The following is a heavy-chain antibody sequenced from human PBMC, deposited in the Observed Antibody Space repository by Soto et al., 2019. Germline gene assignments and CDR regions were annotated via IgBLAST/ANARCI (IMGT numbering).Heavy chain of an antibody. CDR3: GRGYNYADY. D-gene: IGHD5-18*01. CDR1: GFSCSTYG. V-gene: IGHV3-30*02. CDR2: IWYDGSND. J-gene: IGHJ4*02. Sequence: GGSLRLSCAASGFSCSTYGMQWVRQAPGKGLEWVAEIWYDGSNDFYSDSVRGRFTISRDNAKNTLFLQMNSLRAEDTAMYYCGRGYNYADYWGQGTQVTVSS.